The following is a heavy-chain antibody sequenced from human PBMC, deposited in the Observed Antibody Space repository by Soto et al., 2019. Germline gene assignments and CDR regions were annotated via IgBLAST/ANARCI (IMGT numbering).Heavy chain of an antibody. Sequence: GGSLRLSCAASGFTFSNYAMTWVRQPPGKGLEGVSSISGGGDKTYYVDSVKGRFTISRDNSKNTLSLQMNSLRSEDTAVYYCARGITYYYDSSGYYRGGYYFDYWGQGTLVTVSS. D-gene: IGHD3-22*01. CDR2: ISGGGDKT. CDR3: ARGITYYYDSSGYYRGGYYFDY. CDR1: GFTFSNYA. J-gene: IGHJ4*02. V-gene: IGHV3-23*01.